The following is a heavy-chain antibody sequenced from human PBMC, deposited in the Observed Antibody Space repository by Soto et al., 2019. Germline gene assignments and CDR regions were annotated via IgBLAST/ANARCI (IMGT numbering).Heavy chain of an antibody. Sequence: QLHLQESGPRLVKPSQTLSLTCTVSGVSITDDNYYWSWIRQSPGKGLEWIGHLYHGETTYTNPSLKSRPTISGDTSKTQFSLNLNSVTAADAAVYYCAGGLSGDKVDQWGQGTLVTVSS. D-gene: IGHD2-21*01. V-gene: IGHV4-30-4*01. CDR2: LYHGETT. CDR1: GVSITDDNYY. CDR3: AGGLSGDKVDQ. J-gene: IGHJ4*02.